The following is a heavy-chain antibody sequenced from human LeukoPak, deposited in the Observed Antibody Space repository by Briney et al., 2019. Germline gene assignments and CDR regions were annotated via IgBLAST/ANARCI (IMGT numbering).Heavy chain of an antibody. Sequence: GGSLRLSCAASGFTFSSYAMHWVRQAPGKGLEWVAVISHDGSNKYYADSVKGRFTISRDNSKNTLYLQMNSLRAEDTAVYYCARAGRGVTLYTDYWGQGTLVTVSS. D-gene: IGHD3-10*01. J-gene: IGHJ4*02. CDR1: GFTFSSYA. CDR3: ARAGRGVTLYTDY. V-gene: IGHV3-30*04. CDR2: ISHDGSNK.